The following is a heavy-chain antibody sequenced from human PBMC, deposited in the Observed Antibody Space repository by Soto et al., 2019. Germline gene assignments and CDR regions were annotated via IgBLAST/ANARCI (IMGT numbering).Heavy chain of an antibody. CDR3: ARVYYDSSGYYESFDH. J-gene: IGHJ4*02. V-gene: IGHV1-18*01. D-gene: IGHD3-22*01. CDR1: GYTFTSYG. Sequence: ASVKVSCKASGYTFTSYGISWVRQAPGQGLEWMGWISAYNGNTNYAQKLQGRVTMTTDTSTSTAYMELRSLRSDDTAVYYCARVYYDSSGYYESFDHWGQGTLVTVSS. CDR2: ISAYNGNT.